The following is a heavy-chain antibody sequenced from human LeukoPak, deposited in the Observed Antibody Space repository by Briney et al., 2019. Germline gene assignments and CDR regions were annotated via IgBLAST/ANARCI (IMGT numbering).Heavy chain of an antibody. CDR3: AKNLLRHFEGLMDV. V-gene: IGHV3-30*18. D-gene: IGHD3-9*01. Sequence: GGSLRLSCEASGFTFSNYGIHWVRQAPNKGLEWVAGISYDGSNEYYVESVKGRFTISRDNAKNTLYLQMDSLRPEDTAVYYCAKNLLRHFEGLMDVWGQGTTVIVSS. CDR2: ISYDGSNE. J-gene: IGHJ6*02. CDR1: GFTFSNYG.